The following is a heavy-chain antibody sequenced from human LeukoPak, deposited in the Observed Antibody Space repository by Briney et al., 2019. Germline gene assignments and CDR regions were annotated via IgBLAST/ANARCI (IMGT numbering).Heavy chain of an antibody. J-gene: IGHJ4*02. CDR3: ARGFGRFGHRFGY. CDR2: ISSSGSTI. Sequence: GGSLRLSCAASGFTFSSYEMNWVRQAPGKGLEWVSYISSSGSTIYYADSVRGGFTMSKDNAKNTLSLQINSLRAEDTAFYYCARGFGRFGHRFGYLGQGTLVTVSS. V-gene: IGHV3-48*03. CDR1: GFTFSSYE. D-gene: IGHD3-10*01.